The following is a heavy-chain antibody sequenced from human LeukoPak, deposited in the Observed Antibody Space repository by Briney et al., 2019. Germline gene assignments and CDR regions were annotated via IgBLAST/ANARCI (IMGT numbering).Heavy chain of an antibody. V-gene: IGHV4-59*01. D-gene: IGHD3-22*01. J-gene: IGHJ4*02. CDR3: ARVLHRTNYSDRRGYLYFDH. Sequence: SETLSLTCTVSGGSIRNYYWSWIRQPPGNGLECIGYIFYSGTTNYNPSLESRVTISVDTSNNQFSLKLTSVAAADTAVYYCARVLHRTNYSDRRGYLYFDHWGQGTLVTVSS. CDR1: GGSIRNYY. CDR2: IFYSGTT.